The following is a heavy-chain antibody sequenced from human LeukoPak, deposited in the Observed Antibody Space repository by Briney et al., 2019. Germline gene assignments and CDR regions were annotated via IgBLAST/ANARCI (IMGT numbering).Heavy chain of an antibody. CDR3: AKDMNSYGSGSSYNPWGPFDS. V-gene: IGHV3-9*01. CDR2: IAWNSGNT. J-gene: IGHJ4*02. CDR1: GFTFDNYA. D-gene: IGHD3-10*01. Sequence: GRSLRLSCAASGFTFDNYAMHWVRQAPGKGLEWVSGIAWNSGNTCFADSVKGRFTISRDNAENSLYLQMNSLTPEDTAFYFCAKDMNSYGSGSSYNPWGPFDSWGQGTLVTVSS.